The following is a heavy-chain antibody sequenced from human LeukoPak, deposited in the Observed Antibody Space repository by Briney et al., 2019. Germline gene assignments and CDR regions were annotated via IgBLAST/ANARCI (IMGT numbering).Heavy chain of an antibody. Sequence: PSETLSLTCTVSGGSISSGGYYWSWIRQPPGTGLEWIGYIYYSGSTNYNPSLKSRVTISVDTSKNQFSLKLSSVTAADTAVYYCARSVARRYDILTGPPYYFDYWGQGTLVTVSS. V-gene: IGHV4-61*08. CDR2: IYYSGST. J-gene: IGHJ4*02. CDR3: ARSVARRYDILTGPPYYFDY. CDR1: GGSISSGGYY. D-gene: IGHD3-9*01.